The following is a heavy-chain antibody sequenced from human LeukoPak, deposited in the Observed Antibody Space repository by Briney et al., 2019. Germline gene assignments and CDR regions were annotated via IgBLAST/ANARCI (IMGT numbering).Heavy chain of an antibody. Sequence: KTSETLSLTCTVSGGSISSSTYYWAWIRQSPGKGLEWIGSNTYSGCTYYNPSLESRVTISVDTSKNQFSLRLISVTAVDTAVYYCARQGVGATDCWGQGTLVTVSS. CDR3: ARQGVGATDC. CDR1: GGSISSSTYY. CDR2: NTYSGCT. D-gene: IGHD1-26*01. J-gene: IGHJ4*02. V-gene: IGHV4-39*01.